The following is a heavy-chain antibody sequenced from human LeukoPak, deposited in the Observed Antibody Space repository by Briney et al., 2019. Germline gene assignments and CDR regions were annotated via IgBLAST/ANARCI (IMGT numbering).Heavy chain of an antibody. V-gene: IGHV1-2*04. D-gene: IGHD6-13*01. Sequence: ASVKVSCKASGYTFTGYYMHWVRQAPGQGLEWMGWINPNSGGTNYAQKFQGWVTMTRDTSISTAYMELSRLRSDDTAVYYCARPIKREGIAAAGLAFDIWGQGTMVTVSS. CDR3: ARPIKREGIAAAGLAFDI. CDR1: GYTFTGYY. J-gene: IGHJ3*02. CDR2: INPNSGGT.